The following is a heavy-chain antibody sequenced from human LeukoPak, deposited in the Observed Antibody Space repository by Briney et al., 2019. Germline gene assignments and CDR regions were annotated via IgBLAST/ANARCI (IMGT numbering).Heavy chain of an antibody. D-gene: IGHD4-17*01. V-gene: IGHV4-59*08. J-gene: IGHJ4*02. CDR2: IYYGGST. CDR3: ASGNYGDYVPGWDY. CDR1: GGSISSYY. Sequence: SETLSLTCTVSGGSISSYYWSWIRQPPGKGLEWIGYIYYGGSTNYNPSLKSRVTISVDTSKNQFSLKLSSVTAADTAVYYCASGNYGDYVPGWDYWGQGTLVTVSS.